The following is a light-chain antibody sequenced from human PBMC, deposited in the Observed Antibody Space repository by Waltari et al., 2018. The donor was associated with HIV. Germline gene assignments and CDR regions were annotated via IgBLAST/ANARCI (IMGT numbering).Light chain of an antibody. CDR1: ISDVDGHPS. V-gene: IGLV2-8*01. CDR3: TSYTRSTNLL. Sequence: QSALTQPPSASGSPGQSVTLSCPGPISDVDGHPSVPWYHLLPGNAPKPIIHEFTRRPSGVPDRFSGSKSANTASLTVSGLQAEDEADYYCTSYTRSTNLLFGGGTKLTVL. CDR2: EFT. J-gene: IGLJ2*01.